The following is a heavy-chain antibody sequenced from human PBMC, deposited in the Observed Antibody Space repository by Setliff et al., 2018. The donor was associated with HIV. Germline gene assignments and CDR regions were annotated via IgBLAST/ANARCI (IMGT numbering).Heavy chain of an antibody. V-gene: IGHV1-3*03. CDR3: AREGAAPGLDLDC. D-gene: IGHD6-13*01. CDR2: INAGDDT. Sequence: ASVKVSCKASGYTFSTYVMHWVRQAPGQRLEWMGWINAGDDTTYSQEFQGRVTITRDTSASTAYMELSSLRSEDMAVYYCAREGAAPGLDLDCWGQGTQVTVSS. CDR1: GYTFSTYV. J-gene: IGHJ4*02.